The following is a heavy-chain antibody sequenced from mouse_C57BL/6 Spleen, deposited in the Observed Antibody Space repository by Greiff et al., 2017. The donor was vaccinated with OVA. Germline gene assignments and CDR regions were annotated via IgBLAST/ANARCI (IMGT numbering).Heavy chain of an antibody. CDR3: TRAMVTTNFDY. D-gene: IGHD2-2*01. J-gene: IGHJ2*01. CDR1: GFNIKDDY. V-gene: IGHV14-4*01. CDR2: IDPENGDT. Sequence: VQLQQSGAELVRPGASVKLSCTASGFNIKDDYMHWVKQRPEQGLEWIGWIDPENGDTEYASKFQGKATITADTSSNTAYLQLSSLTSEDTAVYYCTRAMVTTNFDYWGQGTTLTVSS.